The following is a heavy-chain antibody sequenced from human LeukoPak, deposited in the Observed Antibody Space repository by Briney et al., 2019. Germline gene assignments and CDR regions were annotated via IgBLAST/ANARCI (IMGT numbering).Heavy chain of an antibody. J-gene: IGHJ4*02. CDR3: TRGRRATHDY. CDR1: GFTFGDYS. CDR2: IRSKAYGGTT. V-gene: IGHV3-49*04. D-gene: IGHD1-26*01. Sequence: GGSLRLSCTASGFTFGDYSMNWVRQAPGKGLEWVGFIRSKAYGGTTEYAESVKGRFTISRDDSKSIAYLQMNSLKTEDTAVHYCTRGRRATHDYWGQGTLVTVSS.